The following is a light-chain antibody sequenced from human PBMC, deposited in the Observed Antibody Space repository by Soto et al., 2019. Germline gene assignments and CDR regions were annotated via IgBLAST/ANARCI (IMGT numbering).Light chain of an antibody. CDR2: GAS. J-gene: IGKJ1*01. CDR3: QQYNNWPRT. V-gene: IGKV3-15*01. Sequence: EIVMTQSPATLSESPGERATLSCRASQSVSSNLAWYQQKPGQAPRLLIYGASTRATGIPARFSGSGSATEFTLTISSLQSEDFAVYYCQQYNNWPRTFGQGTKVEIK. CDR1: QSVSSN.